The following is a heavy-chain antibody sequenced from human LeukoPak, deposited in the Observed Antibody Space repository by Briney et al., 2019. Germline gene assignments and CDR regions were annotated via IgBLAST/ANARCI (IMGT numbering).Heavy chain of an antibody. J-gene: IGHJ4*02. CDR1: GGSISGYY. CDR2: IYYSGST. V-gene: IGHV4-59*01. D-gene: IGHD3-9*01. Sequence: SETLSLTCTVSGGSISGYYWSWIRQPPGKGLEWIGYIYYSGSTNYNPSLKSRVTISVDTSKNQFSLKLSSVTAADTAVYYCARGKGAPRLLRYFDWFLDYRGQGTLVTVSS. CDR3: ARGKGAPRLLRYFDWFLDY.